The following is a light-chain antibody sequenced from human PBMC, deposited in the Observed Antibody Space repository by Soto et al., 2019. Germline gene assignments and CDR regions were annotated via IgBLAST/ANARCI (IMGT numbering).Light chain of an antibody. CDR2: GAS. CDR3: QQTYTYRT. Sequence: DIQMTQSPSSLSASVGDRVTITCRASQSVSTYVNWYQHNPGRAPKLLIYGASSLQSGVPSRFSGSASWTDFTLTINSLQPEDFATYYCQQTYTYRTFGQGTKVEI. CDR1: QSVSTY. V-gene: IGKV1-39*01. J-gene: IGKJ1*01.